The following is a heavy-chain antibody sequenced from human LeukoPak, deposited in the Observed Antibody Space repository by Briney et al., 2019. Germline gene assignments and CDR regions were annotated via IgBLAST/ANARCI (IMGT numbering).Heavy chain of an antibody. CDR1: GLTISNNF. D-gene: IGHD6-6*01. Sequence: GGSLRLSCAASGLTISNNFMGWVRQAPGKGLEWVSLIYSGGSTYTADSVKGRFTISRDNSKNTLFLHMNSLRAEDTAVYYCAKGTYSSSPRDYWGRGTLVTVSS. CDR3: AKGTYSSSPRDY. CDR2: IYSGGST. V-gene: IGHV3-66*01. J-gene: IGHJ4*02.